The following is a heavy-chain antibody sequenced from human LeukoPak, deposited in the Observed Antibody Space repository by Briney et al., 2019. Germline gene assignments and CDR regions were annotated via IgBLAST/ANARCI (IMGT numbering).Heavy chain of an antibody. D-gene: IGHD5-18*01. CDR2: INPNSGGT. CDR1: GYTFTGYY. Sequence: ASVKVSCKASGYTFTGYYMHWVRQAPGQGLEWMGWINPNSGGTNSAQKFQGRVTMTRDTSISTAYMELSSLRSEDTAVYYCARDNRGYSRALDYWGQGTLVTVSS. V-gene: IGHV1-2*02. J-gene: IGHJ4*02. CDR3: ARDNRGYSRALDY.